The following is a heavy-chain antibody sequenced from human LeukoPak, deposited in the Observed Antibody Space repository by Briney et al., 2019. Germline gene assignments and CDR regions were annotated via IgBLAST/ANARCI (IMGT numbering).Heavy chain of an antibody. D-gene: IGHD5-12*01. CDR3: ATHSRAGSGGSENAFEI. J-gene: IGHJ3*02. V-gene: IGHV4-34*01. Sequence: PSETLSLTCAVYGGSFSGYYWSWIRQPPGKGLEWIGNIYDSGSTHYNPSLESRVTISVDTSKNQFSLKLNSVTAADTAVYYCATHSRAGSGGSENAFEIWGQGTMVTVSS. CDR1: GGSFSGYY. CDR2: IYDSGST.